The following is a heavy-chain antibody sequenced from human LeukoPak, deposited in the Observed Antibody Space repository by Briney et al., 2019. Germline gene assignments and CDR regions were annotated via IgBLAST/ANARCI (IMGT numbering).Heavy chain of an antibody. D-gene: IGHD2-2*01. CDR2: ISYDGSNK. Sequence: GRSLRLSCAASGFTFSSYAMHWVRQAPGKGLEWVAVISYDGSNKYYADSVKGRFTISRDNSKNTLYLQMNSLRAEDTAVYYCARSASYYYYMDVWGKGTTVTVSS. CDR1: GFTFSSYA. CDR3: ARSASYYYYMDV. J-gene: IGHJ6*03. V-gene: IGHV3-30*01.